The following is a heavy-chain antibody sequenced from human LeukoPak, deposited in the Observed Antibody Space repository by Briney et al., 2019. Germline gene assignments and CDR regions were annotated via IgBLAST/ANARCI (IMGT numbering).Heavy chain of an antibody. Sequence: GEALKISCKRSGYSFTTYSIGWARQLPGKGLQWMGTIFPGDSDTTYRPSLQGQVTISADKSISTAYLQWSSLRASDTAMYYCASQVSGSTMADAFDIWGQGTMVTVSS. D-gene: IGHD6-19*01. V-gene: IGHV5-51*01. CDR1: GYSFTTYS. CDR3: ASQVSGSTMADAFDI. CDR2: IFPGDSDT. J-gene: IGHJ3*02.